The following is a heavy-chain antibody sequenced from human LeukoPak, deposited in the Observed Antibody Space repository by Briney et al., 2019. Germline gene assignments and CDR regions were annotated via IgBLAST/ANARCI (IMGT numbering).Heavy chain of an antibody. D-gene: IGHD3-22*01. V-gene: IGHV4-59*01. CDR1: GGSISSYY. CDR3: ARSITYYYDSSALFGY. CDR2: IYYSGST. Sequence: SETLSLTCTVSGGSISSYYWSWLRQPPGNGLEWMGYIYYSGSTNYNPSLKSRVTISVDTSTNQFSLKLSSVTAADTAVYYCARSITYYYDSSALFGYWGQGTLVTVSS. J-gene: IGHJ4*02.